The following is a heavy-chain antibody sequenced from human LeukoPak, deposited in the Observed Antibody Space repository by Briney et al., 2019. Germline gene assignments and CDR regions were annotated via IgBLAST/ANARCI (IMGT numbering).Heavy chain of an antibody. J-gene: IGHJ4*02. D-gene: IGHD3-3*01. CDR1: GYTFAGYY. V-gene: IGHV1-2*02. Sequence: GASVKVSCKASGYTFAGYYMHWVRQAPGQGLEWMGWINPNSGGTNYAQKFQGRVTMTRDTSISTAYMELSRLRSDDTAVYYCARAYYDFWSGYYTSPFDYWGQGTLVTVSS. CDR2: INPNSGGT. CDR3: ARAYYDFWSGYYTSPFDY.